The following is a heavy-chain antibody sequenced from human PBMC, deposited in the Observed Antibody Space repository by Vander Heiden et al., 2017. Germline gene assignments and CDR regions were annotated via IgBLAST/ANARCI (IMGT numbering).Heavy chain of an antibody. D-gene: IGHD3-10*01. V-gene: IGHV1-69*01. J-gene: IGHJ6*02. CDR3: ARDPLSGSYSPPYYYYGMDV. CDR1: GGPFSSYA. CDR2: IIPIFGTA. Sequence: QVQLVQSGAEVKKPGSSVKVSCKASGGPFSSYAISGVRQAPGQGLEWMGGIIPIFGTANYAQKFQVRVTITADESTSTAYMELSSLRSEDTAVYYCARDPLSGSYSPPYYYYGMDVWGQGTTVTVSS.